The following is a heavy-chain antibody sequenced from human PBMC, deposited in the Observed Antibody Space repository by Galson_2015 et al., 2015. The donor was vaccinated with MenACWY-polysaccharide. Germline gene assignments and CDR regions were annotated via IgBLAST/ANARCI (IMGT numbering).Heavy chain of an antibody. CDR3: AKATCGSSSCYGFDH. CDR2: IGASGGTT. CDR1: GFTFSSYA. D-gene: IGHD2-2*01. V-gene: IGHV3-23*01. J-gene: IGHJ4*02. Sequence: SLRLSCAASGFTFSSYAISWVRQAPGQGLEWVSTIGASGGTTHYADAVKGRFVISRDASKSTLYLQLNSLRAEDTATYYCAKATCGSSSCYGFDHWGQGTPVTVSS.